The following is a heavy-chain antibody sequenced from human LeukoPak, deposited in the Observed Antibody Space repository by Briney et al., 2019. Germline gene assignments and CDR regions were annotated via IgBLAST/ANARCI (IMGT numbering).Heavy chain of an antibody. Sequence: PGGSLRLSCAASGFTFSSYWMSWVRQAPGKGLEWVANIKQDGSEKYYVDSVKGRFTISRDNAKNSLYLQMNSLRAEDTAVYYCARGGARWLQSIDYWGQGTLVTVSS. CDR3: ARGGARWLQSIDY. V-gene: IGHV3-7*01. CDR2: IKQDGSEK. J-gene: IGHJ4*02. D-gene: IGHD5-24*01. CDR1: GFTFSSYW.